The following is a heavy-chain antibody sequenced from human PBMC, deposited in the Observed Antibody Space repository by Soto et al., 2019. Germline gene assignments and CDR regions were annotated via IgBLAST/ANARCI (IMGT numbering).Heavy chain of an antibody. J-gene: IGHJ4*02. V-gene: IGHV4-59*01. Sequence: QVQLQASGPGLVKPSETLSLTCTVSGGSISSYYWSWIRQPPGKGLEWIGYIYYSGSTNYNPSLKSRVTISVDTSKNQFSLKLSSVTAADTAVYYCARVVYYYDSSCYYYVFDYWGQGTLVTVSS. CDR3: ARVVYYYDSSCYYYVFDY. CDR2: IYYSGST. D-gene: IGHD3-22*01. CDR1: GGSISSYY.